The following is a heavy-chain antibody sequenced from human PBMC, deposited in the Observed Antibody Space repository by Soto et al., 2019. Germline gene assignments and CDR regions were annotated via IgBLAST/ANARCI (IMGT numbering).Heavy chain of an antibody. CDR1: GFTFDDYA. CDR3: AKDSGASDPHKHIYYYGMDV. V-gene: IGHV3-9*01. CDR2: ISWNSGSI. Sequence: LRLSCAASGFTFDDYAMHWVRQAPGKGLEWVSGISWNSGSIGYADSVKGRFTISRDNAKNSLYLQMNSLRAEDTALYYCAKDSGASDPHKHIYYYGMDVWGQGTTVTAP. D-gene: IGHD2-21*01. J-gene: IGHJ6*02.